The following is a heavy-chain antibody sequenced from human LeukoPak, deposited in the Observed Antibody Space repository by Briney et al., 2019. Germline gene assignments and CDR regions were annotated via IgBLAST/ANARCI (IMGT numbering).Heavy chain of an antibody. D-gene: IGHD1-26*01. CDR1: GFTFNSYA. Sequence: PGGSLRLSCAASGFTFNSYAMHWVRQAPGKGLEGVAVIWYDGSNKYYADSVKGRFTISRDNSKNTLYLQMDSLRADDTAVYYCARDSSGSYYANFDFDYWGHGTLVTVSS. J-gene: IGHJ4*01. CDR2: IWYDGSNK. CDR3: ARDSSGSYYANFDFDY. V-gene: IGHV3-33*01.